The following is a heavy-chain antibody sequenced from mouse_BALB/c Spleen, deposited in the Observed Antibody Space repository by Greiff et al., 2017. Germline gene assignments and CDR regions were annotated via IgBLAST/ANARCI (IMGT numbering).Heavy chain of an antibody. D-gene: IGHD1-1*01. CDR2: IYPGDGDT. J-gene: IGHJ1*01. CDR1: GYAFSSYW. Sequence: VQLQQSGAELVRPGSSVKISCKASGYAFSSYWMNWVKQRPGQGLEWIGQIYPGDGDTNYNGKFKGKATLTADKSSSTAYMQLSSLTSEDSAVYFCARSYGSSLYWYFDVWGAGTTVTVSS. CDR3: ARSYGSSLYWYFDV. V-gene: IGHV1-80*01.